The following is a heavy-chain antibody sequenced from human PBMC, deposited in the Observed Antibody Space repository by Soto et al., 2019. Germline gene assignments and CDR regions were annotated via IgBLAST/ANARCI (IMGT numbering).Heavy chain of an antibody. D-gene: IGHD3-10*01. Sequence: SETLSLTCTVSGGSISSYYWSWIRQPPGKGLEWIGYIYYSGSTNYNPSLKSRVTISVDTSKNQFSLKLSSVTAADTAVYYCARGPLSPGSRGRFDPWGQGTLVTV. CDR3: ARGPLSPGSRGRFDP. J-gene: IGHJ5*02. CDR2: IYYSGST. V-gene: IGHV4-59*01. CDR1: GGSISSYY.